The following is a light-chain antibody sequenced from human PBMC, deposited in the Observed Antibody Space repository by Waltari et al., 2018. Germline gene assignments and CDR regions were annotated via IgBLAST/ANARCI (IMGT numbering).Light chain of an antibody. CDR2: DAS. J-gene: IGKJ3*01. Sequence: DIQLTQSPALLAAFLRDRVTITCRASQGINNHLAWYQQIPGRAPKLLIYDASTLQSGVPSRFSGSGSGTQFTLTITSLQPEDLGTYYCQQLHTYPFSFGPGTKVDVK. CDR3: QQLHTYPFS. CDR1: QGINNH. V-gene: IGKV1-9*01.